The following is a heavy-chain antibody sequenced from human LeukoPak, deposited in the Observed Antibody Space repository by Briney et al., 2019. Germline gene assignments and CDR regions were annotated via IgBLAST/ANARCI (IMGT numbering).Heavy chain of an antibody. CDR3: ATRIVVVTASERTFDY. Sequence: SETLSLTCTVSGGSISSSSYYWGWIRQPPGKGLEWIGSIYYSGSTYYNPSLKSRVTISVDTSKNQFSLKLSSVTAADTAVYYCATRIVVVTASERTFDYWGQGTLVTVSS. CDR2: IYYSGST. D-gene: IGHD2-21*02. J-gene: IGHJ4*02. V-gene: IGHV4-39*01. CDR1: GGSISSSSYY.